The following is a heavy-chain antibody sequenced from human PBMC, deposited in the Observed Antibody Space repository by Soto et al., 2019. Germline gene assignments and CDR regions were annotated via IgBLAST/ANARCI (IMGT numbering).Heavy chain of an antibody. V-gene: IGHV4-4*08. J-gene: IGHJ4*02. CDR1: GGSISSNY. Sequence: SETLSLTCTVSGGSISSNYWTWIRQPPGKGLEWIGYVYNSGSTNYNPSFKSRLSLSIDRTRNQFSLSLSSMTAADKAVYYCARGGGYDSFDFWGQGIQVTVSS. D-gene: IGHD2-15*01. CDR2: VYNSGST. CDR3: ARGGGYDSFDF.